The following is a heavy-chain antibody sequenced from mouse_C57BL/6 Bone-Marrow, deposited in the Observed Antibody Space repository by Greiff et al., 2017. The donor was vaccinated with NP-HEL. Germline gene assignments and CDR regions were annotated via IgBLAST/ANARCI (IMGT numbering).Heavy chain of an antibody. V-gene: IGHV1-15*01. D-gene: IGHD4-1*01. Sequence: QVQLQQSGAELVRPGASVTLSCKASGYTFTDYEMHWVKQTPVHGLEWIGAIDPETGGTAYNQKFKGKAILTADKSSSTAYMELRSLTSEDSAVYYCTRDWVPSWFAYWGQGTLVTVSA. J-gene: IGHJ3*01. CDR2: IDPETGGT. CDR1: GYTFTDYE. CDR3: TRDWVPSWFAY.